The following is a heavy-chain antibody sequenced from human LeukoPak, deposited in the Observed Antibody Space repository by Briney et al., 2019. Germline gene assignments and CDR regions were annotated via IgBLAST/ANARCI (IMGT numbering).Heavy chain of an antibody. CDR2: ISGSGSTI. CDR1: GFTFSSYE. CDR3: ASRVEYSSSSIDY. Sequence: GGSLRLSCAASGFTFSSYEMNWVRQAPGKGLEWVSYISGSGSTIYYADSVKGRFTISRDSAKNSLYLQMNSLRAEDTAVYYCASRVEYSSSSIDYWGQGTLVTVSS. V-gene: IGHV3-48*03. J-gene: IGHJ4*02. D-gene: IGHD6-6*01.